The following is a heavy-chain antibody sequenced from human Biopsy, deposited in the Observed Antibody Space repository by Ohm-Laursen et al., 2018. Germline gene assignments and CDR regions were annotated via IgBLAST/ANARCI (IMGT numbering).Heavy chain of an antibody. CDR3: ARDRIGGRGDPPDH. CDR1: GYTFSGYY. Sequence: GASVKVSCKASGYTFSGYYMHWVRQAPGQGLECIGWINPDSGVTKYAQKFQGKVTMTRDTSISTAYMELSSLRSEDTAVYYCARDRIGGRGDPPDHWGQGTLVTVSS. J-gene: IGHJ4*02. V-gene: IGHV1-2*02. CDR2: INPDSGVT. D-gene: IGHD3-10*01.